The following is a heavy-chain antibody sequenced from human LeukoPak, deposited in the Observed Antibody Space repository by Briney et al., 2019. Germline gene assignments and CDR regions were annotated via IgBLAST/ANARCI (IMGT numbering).Heavy chain of an antibody. J-gene: IGHJ4*02. CDR2: IIPIFGTA. Sequence: ASVKVSCKASGGTFSSYAISWVRQAPGQGLEWMGGIIPIFGTANYAQKFQGRVTITADESTSTAYMELSSLRSEDTAVYYCARDQGYCSSTSCYALGAYFDYWGQGTLSPSPQ. D-gene: IGHD2-2*01. CDR1: GGTFSSYA. CDR3: ARDQGYCSSTSCYALGAYFDY. V-gene: IGHV1-69*13.